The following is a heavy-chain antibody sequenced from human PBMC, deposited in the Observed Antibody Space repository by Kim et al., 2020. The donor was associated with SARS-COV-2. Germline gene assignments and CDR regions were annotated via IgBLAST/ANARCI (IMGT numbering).Heavy chain of an antibody. J-gene: IGHJ4*02. V-gene: IGHV1-2*02. Sequence: TNYAQKFQGRVTMTRDTSISTAYMELSRLRSDDTAVYYCARESGAAGTMWGQGTLVTVSS. CDR3: ARESGAAGTM. CDR2: T. D-gene: IGHD6-13*01.